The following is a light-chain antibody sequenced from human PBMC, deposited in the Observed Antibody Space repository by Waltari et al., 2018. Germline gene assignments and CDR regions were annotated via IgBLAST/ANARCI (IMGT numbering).Light chain of an antibody. CDR3: AAWDDSLSGFWV. CDR1: SSNIGSNY. J-gene: IGLJ3*02. CDR2: RNN. V-gene: IGLV1-47*01. Sequence: QSVLTQPPSASGTPGQRVTISCSGSSSNIGSNYVYWYQQLPGTAPKPLIFRNNLRPSGVPVLFSGSRSCTSASLSISVLRSDDEADYYCAAWDDSLSGFWVFGGGTKLTVL.